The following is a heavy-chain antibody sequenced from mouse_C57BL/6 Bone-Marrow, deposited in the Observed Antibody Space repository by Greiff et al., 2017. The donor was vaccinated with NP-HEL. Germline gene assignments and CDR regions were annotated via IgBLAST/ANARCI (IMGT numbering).Heavy chain of an antibody. Sequence: VQLQQPGAELVMPGASVKLSCKASGYTFTSYWMHWVKQRPGQGLEWIGEIDPSDSYTNYPQKFKGKSTLTVDKSSSTAYMQLSRLTSTDSACDYCASRSYYGSSPYFDDWGQGTTRTVSS. J-gene: IGHJ2*01. D-gene: IGHD1-1*01. CDR1: GYTFTSYW. V-gene: IGHV1-69*01. CDR2: IDPSDSYT. CDR3: ASRSYYGSSPYFDD.